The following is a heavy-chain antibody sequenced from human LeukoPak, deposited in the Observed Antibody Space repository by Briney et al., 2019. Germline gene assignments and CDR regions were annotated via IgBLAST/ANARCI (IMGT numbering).Heavy chain of an antibody. V-gene: IGHV3-23*01. D-gene: IGHD3-22*01. CDR3: AKDLTNYYDSSGYYYGYFQH. Sequence: PGGSLRLSCAASGFTFSSYAMSWVRQAPGKGLEWVSAISGSGGSTYYADSVKGRFTISRDNSKNTLYLQMNNLRAEDTAVYYCAKDLTNYYDSSGYYYGYFQHWGQGTLVTVSS. J-gene: IGHJ1*01. CDR1: GFTFSSYA. CDR2: ISGSGGST.